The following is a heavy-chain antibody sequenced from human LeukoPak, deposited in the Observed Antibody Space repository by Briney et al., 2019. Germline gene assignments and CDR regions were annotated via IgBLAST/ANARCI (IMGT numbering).Heavy chain of an antibody. CDR1: GFTFSSYS. Sequence: PGGSLRLSCAASGFTFSSYSMTWVRQAPGKGLEWVSYISSSSSTIYYADSVKGRFTISRDNAKNSLYLQMNSLRDEDTAVYYCARVAKVCSSTSCLFDYWGQGTLVTVSS. CDR2: ISSSSSTI. CDR3: ARVAKVCSSTSCLFDY. D-gene: IGHD2-2*01. V-gene: IGHV3-48*02. J-gene: IGHJ4*02.